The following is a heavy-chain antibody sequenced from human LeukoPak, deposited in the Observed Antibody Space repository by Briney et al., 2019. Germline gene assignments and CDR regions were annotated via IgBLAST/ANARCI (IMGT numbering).Heavy chain of an antibody. CDR3: VKMEGCRDY. Sequence: GGSLTLSCAVSGITFSSYAMSWVRQAPGKGLDWVSAISCSGGSTYYADSVKGRFTISRDNSKNTLYLQMNNLRAEDTAVYYCVKMEGCRDYWGQGALVTVSS. CDR1: GITFSSYA. CDR2: ISCSGGST. D-gene: IGHD1-1*01. V-gene: IGHV3-23*01. J-gene: IGHJ4*02.